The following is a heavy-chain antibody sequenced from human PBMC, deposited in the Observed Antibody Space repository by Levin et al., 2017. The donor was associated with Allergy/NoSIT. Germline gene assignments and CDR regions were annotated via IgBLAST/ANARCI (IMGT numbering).Heavy chain of an antibody. CDR2: ISYDGSNK. CDR3: ARDRGAYYDILTGYGGGFDP. CDR1: GFTFSSYA. J-gene: IGHJ5*02. V-gene: IGHV3-30-3*01. D-gene: IGHD3-9*01. Sequence: GGSLRLSCAASGFTFSSYAMHWVRQAPGKGLEWVAVISYDGSNKYYADSVKGRFTISRDNSKNTLYLQMNSLRAEDTAVYYCARDRGAYYDILTGYGGGFDPWGQGTLVTVSS.